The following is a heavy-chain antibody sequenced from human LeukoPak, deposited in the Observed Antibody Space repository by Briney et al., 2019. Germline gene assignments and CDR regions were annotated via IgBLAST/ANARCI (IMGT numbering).Heavy chain of an antibody. J-gene: IGHJ4*02. CDR1: GFTFDDYA. D-gene: IGHD3-22*01. CDR2: ISWNSGSI. CDR3: AKSTSSYYDSAAFDY. Sequence: GGSLRLSCAASGFTFDDYAMHWVRQAPGKGLEWVSGISWNSGSIGYANSMKGRFTISRDNAKNSLYLQMNSLRAEDTALYYCAKSTSSYYDSAAFDYWGQGTLVTVSS. V-gene: IGHV3-9*01.